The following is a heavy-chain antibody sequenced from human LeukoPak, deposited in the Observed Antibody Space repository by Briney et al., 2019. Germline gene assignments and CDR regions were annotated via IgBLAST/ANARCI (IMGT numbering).Heavy chain of an antibody. V-gene: IGHV5-51*01. J-gene: IGHJ6*02. CDR3: ARHKTVLTTKISYGMDV. CDR1: GYSFTSYW. CDR2: IYPGDSDT. D-gene: IGHD3-22*01. Sequence: GESLKISCKGSGYSFTSYWIGWVRQMPGKGLEWMGIIYPGDSDTRYSPSFQGQVTISADKSISTAYLQWSSLKASDTAMYYCARHKTVLTTKISYGMDVWGQGTTVTVSS.